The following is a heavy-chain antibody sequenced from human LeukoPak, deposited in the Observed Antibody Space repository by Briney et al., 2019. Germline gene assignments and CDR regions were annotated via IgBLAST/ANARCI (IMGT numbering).Heavy chain of an antibody. D-gene: IGHD6-13*01. CDR2: IYYSGST. CDR1: DDSISTSSHY. Sequence: PSETLSLTCTVSDDSISTSSHYWGWIRQPPGKGLEWIGYIYYSGSTNYNPSLKSRVTISVDTSKNQFSLKLSSVTAADTAVYYCARGIAAAFPDYWGQGTLVTVSS. V-gene: IGHV4-61*05. CDR3: ARGIAAAFPDY. J-gene: IGHJ4*02.